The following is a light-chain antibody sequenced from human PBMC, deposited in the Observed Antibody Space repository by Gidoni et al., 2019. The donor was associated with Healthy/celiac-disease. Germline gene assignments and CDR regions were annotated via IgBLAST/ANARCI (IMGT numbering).Light chain of an antibody. CDR3: CSYAGSSFG. V-gene: IGLV2-23*01. Sequence: QSALTPPASLSGSPGQSITISCTGTSSDVGSYNLVSWYQQHPGKAPKLMIYEGSKRPSGVSNRFSGSKSGNTASLTISGLQAEDEADYYCCSYAGSSFGFGTGTKVTVL. CDR1: SSDVGSYNL. J-gene: IGLJ1*01. CDR2: EGS.